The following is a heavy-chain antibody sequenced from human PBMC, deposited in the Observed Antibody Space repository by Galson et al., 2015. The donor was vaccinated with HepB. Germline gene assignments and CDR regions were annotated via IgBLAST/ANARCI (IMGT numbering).Heavy chain of an antibody. J-gene: IGHJ4*02. V-gene: IGHV1-18*01. CDR2: ISAHNSNT. Sequence: SVKVSCKASGYSFTTYGISWVRQAPGQGLEWMGWISAHNSNTKYAQKLQGRVSMTTDTSTSTAYMELRSLRSDDTAVYFCARGSLLWFGELFFWAQGTLVTVSS. CDR3: ARGSLLWFGELFF. D-gene: IGHD3-10*01. CDR1: GYSFTTYG.